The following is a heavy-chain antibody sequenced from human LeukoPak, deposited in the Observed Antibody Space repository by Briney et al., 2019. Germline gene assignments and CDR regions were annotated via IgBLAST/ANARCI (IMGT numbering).Heavy chain of an antibody. CDR1: GFTFSSYE. V-gene: IGHV3-48*03. Sequence: QPAGSLRLSCAASGFTFSSYEMHRVRQAPGKGLEWISYISASGSSTNYADSVKGRFTISRDNAKNSLYLQMNSLGAEDTAVYYCARDLIHRSGEANYWGQGTLVTVSS. CDR2: ISASGSST. CDR3: ARDLIHRSGEANY. J-gene: IGHJ4*02. D-gene: IGHD3-22*01.